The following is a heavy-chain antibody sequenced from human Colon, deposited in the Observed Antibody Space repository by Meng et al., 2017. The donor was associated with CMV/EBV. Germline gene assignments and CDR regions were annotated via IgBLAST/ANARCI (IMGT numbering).Heavy chain of an antibody. Sequence: TFSSYTMNWVHQAPGKGLEWVSSIGSSSRYIFYADSVEGRFTISRDNADNSLSLQMNSLRVEDTAVYYCARSRDIILEPASIGWYFDLWGRGTLVTVSS. CDR2: IGSSSRYI. CDR1: TFSSYT. V-gene: IGHV3-21*01. J-gene: IGHJ2*01. D-gene: IGHD2-2*01. CDR3: ARSRDIILEPASIGWYFDL.